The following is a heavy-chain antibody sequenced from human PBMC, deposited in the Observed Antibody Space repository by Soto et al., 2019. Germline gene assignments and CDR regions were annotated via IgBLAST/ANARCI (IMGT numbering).Heavy chain of an antibody. V-gene: IGHV3-30-3*01. D-gene: IGHD3-3*01. CDR1: GFTFSSYA. Sequence: GGSLRLSCAASGFTFSSYAMHWVRQAPGKGLGWVAVISYDGSNKYYADSVKGRFTISRDNSKNTLYLQMNSLRAEDTAVYYCARDLSRSGYYTSSFDIWGQGTMVTVSS. CDR3: ARDLSRSGYYTSSFDI. CDR2: ISYDGSNK. J-gene: IGHJ3*02.